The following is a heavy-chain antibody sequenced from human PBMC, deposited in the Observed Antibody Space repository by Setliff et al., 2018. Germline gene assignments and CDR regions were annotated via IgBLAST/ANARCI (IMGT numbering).Heavy chain of an antibody. D-gene: IGHD5-18*01. V-gene: IGHV3-48*01. CDR3: ARGAHAYGY. Sequence: PGGSLRLSCAASGFTFSSYEMNWVRQAPGKGLEWVSYISSSSSTIYYSDSVKCRFTISRDNAKNSLYLQMNSLRAEDTAVYYCARGAHAYGYGGQGTLVTVSS. CDR2: ISSSSSTI. CDR1: GFTFSSYE. J-gene: IGHJ4*02.